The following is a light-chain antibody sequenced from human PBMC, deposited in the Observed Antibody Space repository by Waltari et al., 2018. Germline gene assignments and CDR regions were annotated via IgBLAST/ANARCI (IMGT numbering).Light chain of an antibody. CDR3: QQYYNTPLT. CDR2: WAS. V-gene: IGKV4-1*01. CDR1: QTVLYRSNNKNY. J-gene: IGKJ4*01. Sequence: IVMTQSPDSLAVSLGERATINCKPSQTVLYRSNNKNYLAWYQQKPRQPPKLLIYWASTRESGVPDRFSGSGSGTDFTLTISSLQAEDVAVYYCQQYYNTPLTFGGGTKVEIK.